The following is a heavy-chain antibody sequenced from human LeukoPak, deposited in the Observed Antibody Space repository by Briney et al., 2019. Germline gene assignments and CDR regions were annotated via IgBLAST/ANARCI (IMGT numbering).Heavy chain of an antibody. J-gene: IGHJ4*02. CDR2: IYTSGST. CDR1: GGSISSGSYY. D-gene: IGHD6-19*01. CDR3: ARGGGWYDY. Sequence: SQTLSLTCTVSGGSISSGSYYWSWIRQPAGKGLEWIGRIYTSGSTNYNPSLKSRVTISVDTSKNQFSLKLSSVTAADTAVYYCARGGGWYDYWGQGTLVTVSS. V-gene: IGHV4-61*02.